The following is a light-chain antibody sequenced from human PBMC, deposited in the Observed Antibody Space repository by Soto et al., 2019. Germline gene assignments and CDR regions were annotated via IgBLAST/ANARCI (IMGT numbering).Light chain of an antibody. CDR3: QQYNNWPFT. V-gene: IGKV3-15*01. Sequence: DIVMTQSPATLSVSPGERATLSCRASQSVSSNLAWYQQKPGQAPTLLIYGASARATGIPARFSGSGSGTEFTLTISSLQSEDFAVYYCQQYNNWPFTFGQGTKLESK. J-gene: IGKJ2*01. CDR2: GAS. CDR1: QSVSSN.